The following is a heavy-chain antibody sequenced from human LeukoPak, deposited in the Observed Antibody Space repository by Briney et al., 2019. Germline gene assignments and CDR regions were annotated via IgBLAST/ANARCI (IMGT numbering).Heavy chain of an antibody. J-gene: IGHJ5*02. CDR2: INTDGSST. Sequence: GGSLRLSCAASGFTFSSYWMHWVRQAPGKGLVWVSRINTDGSSTSYADSVKGRFTISRDNAKNTLYLQMNSLRAEDTAVYYCARESGIAAALDLWGQGTLVTVS. V-gene: IGHV3-74*01. CDR1: GFTFSSYW. CDR3: ARESGIAAALDL. D-gene: IGHD6-13*01.